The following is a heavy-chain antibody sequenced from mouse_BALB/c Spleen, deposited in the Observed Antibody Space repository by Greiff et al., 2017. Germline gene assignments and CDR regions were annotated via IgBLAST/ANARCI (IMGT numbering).Heavy chain of an antibody. CDR1: GFSLTSYG. D-gene: IGHD1-1*01. CDR3: ARGEGITTVVED. CDR2: IWAGGST. J-gene: IGHJ3*01. Sequence: VKLMESGPGLVAPSQSLSITCTVSGFSLTSYGVHWVRQPPGKGLEWLGVIWAGGSTNYNSALMSRLSISKDNSKSQVFLKMNSLQTDDTAMYYCARGEGITTVVEDWGQGTLVTVSA. V-gene: IGHV2-9*02.